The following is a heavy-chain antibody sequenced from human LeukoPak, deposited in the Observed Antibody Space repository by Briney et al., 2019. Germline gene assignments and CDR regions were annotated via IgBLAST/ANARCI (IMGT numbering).Heavy chain of an antibody. CDR1: GGSISSGGYY. CDR3: ASVVVPAATILDAFDI. CDR2: IYYSGST. Sequence: SETLSLTCTVSGGSISSGGYYWSWIRQHPGKGLEWIGYIYYSGSTYYNPSLKRRVTISVDTSKNQFSLKLSSVTAADTAVYYCASVVVPAATILDAFDIWGQGTMVTVSS. V-gene: IGHV4-31*03. D-gene: IGHD2-2*01. J-gene: IGHJ3*02.